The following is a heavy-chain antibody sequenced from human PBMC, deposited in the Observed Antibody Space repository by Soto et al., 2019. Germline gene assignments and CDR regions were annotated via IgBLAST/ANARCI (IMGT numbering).Heavy chain of an antibody. CDR2: IIPILGIA. CDR3: AREAAMRSAAFDI. Sequence: QVQLVQSGAEVKKPGSSVKVSCKASGGTFSSYTISWVRQAPGQGLEWMGRIIPILGIANYAQKFQGRVMITADKSTSTAYMELSSLRSEDTAVYYCAREAAMRSAAFDIWGQGTMVTVSS. CDR1: GGTFSSYT. J-gene: IGHJ3*02. D-gene: IGHD2-2*01. V-gene: IGHV1-69*08.